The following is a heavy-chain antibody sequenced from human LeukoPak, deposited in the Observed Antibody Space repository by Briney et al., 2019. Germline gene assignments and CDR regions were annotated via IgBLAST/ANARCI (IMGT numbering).Heavy chain of an antibody. CDR3: ARELPRGLDYGGNLAFDY. V-gene: IGHV3-7*01. CDR2: IKQDGSEK. Sequence: GGSLRLSCAASGFTFSNYWMSWVRQAPGKGLEWVANIKQDGSEKYYVDSVKGRFTISRDNAKNSLYLQMNSLRAEDTAVYYCARELPRGLDYGGNLAFDYWGQGTLVTVSS. D-gene: IGHD4-23*01. J-gene: IGHJ4*02. CDR1: GFTFSNYW.